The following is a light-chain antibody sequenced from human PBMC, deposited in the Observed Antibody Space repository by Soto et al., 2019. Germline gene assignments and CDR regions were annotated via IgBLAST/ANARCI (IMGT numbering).Light chain of an antibody. J-gene: IGKJ5*01. CDR3: HQRSNWQIT. Sequence: HSPATAAILPVVNTSLDCRTSQSVSTYLAWHQQKPGQAPRLLIYDASNSVTGIPARFRGSVSGTDFSRTIRSLEPDDFTVDYRHQRSNWQITDAQGTRL. CDR1: QSVSTY. CDR2: DAS. V-gene: IGKV3-11*01.